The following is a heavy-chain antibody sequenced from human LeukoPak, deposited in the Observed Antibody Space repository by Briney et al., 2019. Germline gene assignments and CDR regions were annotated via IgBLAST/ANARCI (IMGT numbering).Heavy chain of an antibody. CDR1: GFTFSDYY. Sequence: KPGGSLRLSCAASGFTFSDYYMSWIRQAPGKGLEWVSYISSSSSYTNYADSVKGRFTISRDNAKNSLYLQMNSLRAEDTAVYYCARASPYYYGSGSYPAAFDIWGQGTMVTVSS. J-gene: IGHJ3*02. V-gene: IGHV3-11*05. D-gene: IGHD3-10*01. CDR3: ARASPYYYGSGSYPAAFDI. CDR2: ISSSSSYT.